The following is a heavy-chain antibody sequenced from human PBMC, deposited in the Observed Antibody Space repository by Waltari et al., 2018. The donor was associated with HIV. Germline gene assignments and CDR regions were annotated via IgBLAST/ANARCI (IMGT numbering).Heavy chain of an antibody. CDR3: ARNSSARENRFFYYGLDV. J-gene: IGHJ6*02. CDR1: GHTFITHH. V-gene: IGHV1-8*01. Sequence: QSGPEVKWPGGSVLISSRSSGHTFITHHYNSLRQAPVQGLEWMGWIYPLSENSACAYKFEDRFFVTVDLSKSTVYLELTNLTQRNTATYFCARNSSARENRFFYYGLDVWGQGTTVAISS. CDR2: IYPLSENS. D-gene: IGHD3-22*01.